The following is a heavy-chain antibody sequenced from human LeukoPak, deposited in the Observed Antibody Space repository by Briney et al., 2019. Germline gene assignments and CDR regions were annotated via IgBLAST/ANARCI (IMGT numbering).Heavy chain of an antibody. Sequence: VRQAPXXXXXWXGWINPNSGGTNYAQKFQGRVTMTRDTSISTAYMELSRLRSDDTAVYYCARYVLLGGPYYYGMDVWGQGTTVTVSS. V-gene: IGHV1-2*02. CDR3: ARYVLLGGPYYYGMDV. CDR2: INPNSGGT. D-gene: IGHD3-9*01. J-gene: IGHJ6*02.